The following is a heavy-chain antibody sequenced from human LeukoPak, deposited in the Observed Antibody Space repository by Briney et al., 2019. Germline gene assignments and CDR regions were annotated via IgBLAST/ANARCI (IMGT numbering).Heavy chain of an antibody. V-gene: IGHV4-34*01. CDR1: GGSFSGYY. Sequence: PSETLSLTCAVYGGSFSGYYWSCIRQPPGKGLEWIGEINHSGSTNYNPSLKSRVTISVDTSKNQFSLKLSSVTAADTAVYYCASIGNYYGMDVWGQGTTVTVSS. J-gene: IGHJ6*02. CDR2: INHSGST. D-gene: IGHD3-16*02. CDR3: ASIGNYYGMDV.